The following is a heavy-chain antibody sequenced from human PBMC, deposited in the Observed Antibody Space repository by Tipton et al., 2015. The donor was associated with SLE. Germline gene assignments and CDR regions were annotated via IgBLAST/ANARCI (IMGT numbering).Heavy chain of an antibody. CDR1: GGSISSHY. Sequence: TLSLTCIVSGGSISSHYWSWIRQPPGKGLEWIGYIYYSGSTNYNPSLKRRVTISVDTAKSQFSLNLTSVTAADTAVYYCATANCTGGNCYPGNAFDIWGRGTLVTAS. CDR3: ATANCTGGNCYPGNAFDI. CDR2: IYYSGST. V-gene: IGHV4-59*08. J-gene: IGHJ3*02. D-gene: IGHD2-15*01.